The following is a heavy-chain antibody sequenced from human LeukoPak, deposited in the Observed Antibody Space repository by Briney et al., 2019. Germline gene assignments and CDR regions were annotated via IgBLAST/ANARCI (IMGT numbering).Heavy chain of an antibody. CDR1: GYSFTSYW. J-gene: IGHJ4*02. Sequence: GESLKISCKGSGYSFTSYWISWVRQMPGKGLEWMGRIDPSDSYTNYSPSFQGHVTISADKSISTAYLQWSSLKASDTAMYYCAGNPYGSGNYFDYWGQGTLVTVSS. V-gene: IGHV5-10-1*01. D-gene: IGHD3-10*01. CDR3: AGNPYGSGNYFDY. CDR2: IDPSDSYT.